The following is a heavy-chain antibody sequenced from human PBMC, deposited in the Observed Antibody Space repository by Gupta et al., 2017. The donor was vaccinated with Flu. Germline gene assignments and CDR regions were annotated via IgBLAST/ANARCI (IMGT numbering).Heavy chain of an antibody. CDR3: ARDQIAAREPYYYYYMDV. V-gene: IGHV3-11*01. J-gene: IGHJ6*03. Sequence: QVQLVQSGGGLVKPGGSLSLSCAASGIKLSDYYMSWIRQAPGKGLVWGSYISTSSSTIYYADAVKERFTISRDDAKKSLYLQMSSLRAEDTAVYYCARDQIAAREPYYYYYMDVWGKGTTVTVSS. D-gene: IGHD6-6*01. CDR1: GIKLSDYY. CDR2: ISTSSSTI.